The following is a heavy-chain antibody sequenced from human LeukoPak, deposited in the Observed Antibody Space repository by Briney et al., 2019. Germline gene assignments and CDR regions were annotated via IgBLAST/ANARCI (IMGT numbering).Heavy chain of an antibody. CDR2: IYCSGST. Sequence: SETLSLTCTVSGGSISSGDYYWSWIRQPPGKGLEWIGYIYCSGSTYYNPSLKSRVTISVDTSKNQFSLKLSSVTAADTAVYYCARWTGTTGWIDYWGQGTLVTVSS. V-gene: IGHV4-30-4*08. D-gene: IGHD1-1*01. CDR1: GGSISSGDYY. J-gene: IGHJ4*02. CDR3: ARWTGTTGWIDY.